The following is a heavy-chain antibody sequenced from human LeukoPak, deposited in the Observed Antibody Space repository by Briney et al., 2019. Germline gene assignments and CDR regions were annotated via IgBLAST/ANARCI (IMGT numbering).Heavy chain of an antibody. CDR3: ARDANSGTYYGDDIYYYYYGMDV. V-gene: IGHV3-11*05. CDR1: GFTFSDYY. Sequence: PGGSLRLSCAASGFTFSDYYMSWIRQAPGKGLEWISYITSSSSYTDYADSVRGRFTISRDNAKNSMYLQMHSLRAEDTAVYYCARDANSGTYYGDDIYYYYYGMDVWGRGTTVTVSS. CDR2: ITSSSSYT. J-gene: IGHJ6*02. D-gene: IGHD3-10*01.